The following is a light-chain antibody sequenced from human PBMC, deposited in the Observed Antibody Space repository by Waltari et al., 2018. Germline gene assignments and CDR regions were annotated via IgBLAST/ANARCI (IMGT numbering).Light chain of an antibody. V-gene: IGKV3-20*01. Sequence: IVLTQSPGTLSLSLGERATLPCRASQSVSRSLAWYQQKPGQAPKLLIYGASTRATGIPDRFTGSGSGTDFSLTISSLEPEDFAIYFCQHYVRLPATFGQGTKVEIK. J-gene: IGKJ1*01. CDR1: QSVSRS. CDR3: QHYVRLPAT. CDR2: GAS.